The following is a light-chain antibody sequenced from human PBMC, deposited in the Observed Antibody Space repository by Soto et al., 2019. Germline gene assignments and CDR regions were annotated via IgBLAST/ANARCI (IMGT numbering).Light chain of an antibody. CDR2: WAS. CDR1: QSVLYSSNNKNY. Sequence: DIVMTQSPDSPSVSLGERATINCMSSQSVLYSSNNKNYLAWYQQKPGQPPKLLIYWASTRESGVPDRFSGSGSGTDFTLTISSLQAEDVAVYYCQQYYSTPHTFGQGTKLEIK. CDR3: QQYYSTPHT. V-gene: IGKV4-1*01. J-gene: IGKJ2*01.